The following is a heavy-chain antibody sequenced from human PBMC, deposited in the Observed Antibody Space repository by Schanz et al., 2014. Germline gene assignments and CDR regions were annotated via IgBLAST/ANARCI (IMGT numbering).Heavy chain of an antibody. D-gene: IGHD4-4*01. J-gene: IGHJ6*02. CDR1: GFSFSDYG. CDR2: VYMSAAST. Sequence: QVQLVESGGGVVQPGRSLRLSCAGSGFSFSDYGMHWVRQAPGKGLEWVSTVYMSAASTRYADSVKGRFIISRDSSKNTLFLQMNSLRPEDTALYYCAKDRQTTVNRVGYYYGMDVWGQGTTVTVSS. V-gene: IGHV3-NL1*01. CDR3: AKDRQTTVNRVGYYYGMDV.